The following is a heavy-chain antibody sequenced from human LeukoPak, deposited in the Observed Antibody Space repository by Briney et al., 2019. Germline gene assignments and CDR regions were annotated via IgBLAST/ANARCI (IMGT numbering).Heavy chain of an antibody. CDR2: VYTTGST. CDR3: AREAIFRGYFDY. V-gene: IGHV4-4*07. Sequence: SETLSLTCTVSGGSISTYFWGWVRPPAGKGLGYVGRVYTTGSTDSNPSLTSRVTMSLDTSKKPFSLKLSAVTAADTPVYYCAREAIFRGYFDYWGQGTLVTVSS. D-gene: IGHD3-3*01. CDR1: GGSISTYF. J-gene: IGHJ4*02.